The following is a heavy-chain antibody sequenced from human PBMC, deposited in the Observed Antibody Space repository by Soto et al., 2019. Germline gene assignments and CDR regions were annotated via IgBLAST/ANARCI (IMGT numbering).Heavy chain of an antibody. CDR2: IYYSGST. D-gene: IGHD2-15*01. Sequence: SETLSLTCTVSGGSVSSGSYYWSWIRQPPGKGLEWIGYIYYSGSTNYNPSLKSRVTISVDTSKNQFSLKLSSVTAADTAVYYWGGAGYFRGGSSPCFAPWAQGTRVPVSS. J-gene: IGHJ5*02. CDR1: GGSVSSGSYY. V-gene: IGHV4-61*01. CDR3: GGAGYFRGGSSPCFAP.